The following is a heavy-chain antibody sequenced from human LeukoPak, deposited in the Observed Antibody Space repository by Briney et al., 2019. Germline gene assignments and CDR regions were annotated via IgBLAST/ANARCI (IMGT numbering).Heavy chain of an antibody. Sequence: PGGSLRLSCAASGCTFSSYAMSWGRQAPGKGLEWVSAISGSGGSTYYADSVKGRFTISRDNSKNTLYLQMNSLRAEDTAVYYCAKGSWTEMQHSSGWYLDYWGQGTLVTVSS. V-gene: IGHV3-23*01. CDR2: ISGSGGST. CDR1: GCTFSSYA. CDR3: AKGSWTEMQHSSGWYLDY. D-gene: IGHD6-19*01. J-gene: IGHJ4*02.